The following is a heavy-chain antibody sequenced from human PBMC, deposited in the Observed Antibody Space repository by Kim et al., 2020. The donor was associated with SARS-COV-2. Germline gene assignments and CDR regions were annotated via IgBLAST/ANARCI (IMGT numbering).Heavy chain of an antibody. CDR2: MYFSGST. V-gene: IGHV4-59*01. Sequence: SETLSLTCTVSGGSINSYYWNWIRQAPGKGLEWIGYMYFSGSTNYNPSHKSRVTISVDTSKKQFSLKLSSVTAADTAVYYCARWGHYGSGDYWGQGLLVTVSS. J-gene: IGHJ4*02. D-gene: IGHD3-10*01. CDR3: ARWGHYGSGDY. CDR1: GGSINSYY.